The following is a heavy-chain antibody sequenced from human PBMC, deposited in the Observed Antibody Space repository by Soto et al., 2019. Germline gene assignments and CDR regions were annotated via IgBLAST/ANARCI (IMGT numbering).Heavy chain of an antibody. CDR3: ARVGYYEWGSGTISNCYYMDG. V-gene: IGHV3-21*01. CDR1: GFTFSSYS. CDR2: ISSSSSYI. Sequence: GGSLRLSCAASGFTFSSYSMNWFRQAPGKGLEWVSSISSSSSYIYYADSVKGRFTISRDNAKNSLYLQMNSLRAEDTAVYYYARVGYYEWGSGTISNCYYMDGWAKVNTVT. D-gene: IGHD3-16*01. J-gene: IGHJ6*03.